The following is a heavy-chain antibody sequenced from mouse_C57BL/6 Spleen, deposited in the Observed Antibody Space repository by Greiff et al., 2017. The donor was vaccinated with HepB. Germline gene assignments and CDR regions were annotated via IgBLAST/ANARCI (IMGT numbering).Heavy chain of an antibody. CDR1: GFTFSSYA. D-gene: IGHD3-1*01. J-gene: IGHJ1*03. Sequence: EVLLVESGAGLVKPGGSLKLSCAASGFTFSSYAMSWVRQTPEKRLEWVAYISRGGDYIYYADTVKGRFTISRDNARNTLYLQMSSLTSEDTAMYYCTRGQLGRWYFDVWGTGTTVTVSS. CDR2: ISRGGDYI. CDR3: TRGQLGRWYFDV. V-gene: IGHV5-9-1*02.